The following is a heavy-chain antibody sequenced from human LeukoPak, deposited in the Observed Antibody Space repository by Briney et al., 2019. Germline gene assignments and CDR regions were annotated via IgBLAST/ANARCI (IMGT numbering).Heavy chain of an antibody. J-gene: IGHJ6*02. CDR1: GYTFTSYD. Sequence: ASVKVSCKASGYTFTSYDINWVRQATGQGLEWMGWMNPNSGNTGYAQKFQGSVTMTRNTSISTAYMELSSLRSEDTAVYYCARDPVYYGMDVWGQGTTVTVSS. V-gene: IGHV1-8*01. CDR3: ARDPVYYGMDV. CDR2: MNPNSGNT.